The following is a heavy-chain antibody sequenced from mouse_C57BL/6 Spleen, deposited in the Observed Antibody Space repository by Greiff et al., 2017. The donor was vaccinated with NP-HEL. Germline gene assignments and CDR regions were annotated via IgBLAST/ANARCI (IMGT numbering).Heavy chain of an antibody. CDR2: IYPSDSET. V-gene: IGHV1-61*01. J-gene: IGHJ4*01. CDR3: ARPLIYDGYYDYYAMDY. D-gene: IGHD2-3*01. CDR1: GYTFTSYW. Sequence: QVQLQQPGAELVRPGSSVKLSCKASGYTFTSYWMDWVKQRPGQGLEWIGNIYPSDSETHYNQKFKDKATLTVDKSSSTAYMQLSSLTSEDSAVYYCARPLIYDGYYDYYAMDYWGQGTSVTVSS.